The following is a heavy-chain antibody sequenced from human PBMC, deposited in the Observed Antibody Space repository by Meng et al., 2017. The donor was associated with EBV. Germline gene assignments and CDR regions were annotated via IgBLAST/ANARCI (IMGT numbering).Heavy chain of an antibody. CDR2: VSHCGRT. J-gene: IGHJ4*02. D-gene: IGHD5/OR15-5a*01. CDR1: GGSFTDYY. Sequence: QVLLRQWGAGLLKPSATLSPSWAVYGGSFTDYYWSWIRPAPGKSLEWIGEVSHCGRTRYNPSLKSRVSMSADVSKKQFSLKMKSVTAADTGVYFCARVGYSVHDVSFEDFWGQGTLVTVSS. V-gene: IGHV4-34*01. CDR3: ARVGYSVHDVSFEDF.